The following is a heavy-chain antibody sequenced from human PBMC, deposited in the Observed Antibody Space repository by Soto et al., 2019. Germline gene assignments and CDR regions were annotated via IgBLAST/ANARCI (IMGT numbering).Heavy chain of an antibody. CDR2: IYYSGST. D-gene: IGHD3-3*01. CDR3: ARGGRDDFWTGPDYYYYMDV. CDR1: GGSISSYY. Sequence: SETLSLTCTVSGGSISSYYWSWIRQPPGKGLEWIGYIYYSGSTNYNPSLKSRVTISVDTSKNQFSLKLSSVTAADTAVYYCARGGRDDFWTGPDYYYYMDVWGKGTTVTRLL. V-gene: IGHV4-59*01. J-gene: IGHJ6*03.